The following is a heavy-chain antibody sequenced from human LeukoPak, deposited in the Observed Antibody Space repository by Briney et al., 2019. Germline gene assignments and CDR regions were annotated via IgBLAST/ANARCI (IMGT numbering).Heavy chain of an antibody. CDR2: IYYSGST. CDR1: GGSINSYY. J-gene: IGHJ6*03. D-gene: IGHD1-26*01. Sequence: SETLSLTCTVSGGSINSYYWSWIRQPPGKGLEWIGYIYYSGSTNYNPSLKSRVTISVDTSKNQFSLRLSSVTAADTAVYYCAREGVVGATNYYYYYMDVWGKGTTVTISS. CDR3: AREGVVGATNYYYYYMDV. V-gene: IGHV4-59*01.